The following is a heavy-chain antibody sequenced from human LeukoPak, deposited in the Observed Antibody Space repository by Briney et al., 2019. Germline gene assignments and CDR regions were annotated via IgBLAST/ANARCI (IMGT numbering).Heavy chain of an antibody. Sequence: GASVKVSCKASGYTFTSYDINWVRQATGQGLEWMEWMNPNSGNTGYAQKFQGRVTMTRNTSISTAYMELSSLRSEDTAVYYCARNDGESSGWWVNWFDPWGQGTLVTVSS. CDR2: MNPNSGNT. J-gene: IGHJ5*02. V-gene: IGHV1-8*01. CDR3: ARNDGESSGWWVNWFDP. D-gene: IGHD6-19*01. CDR1: GYTFTSYD.